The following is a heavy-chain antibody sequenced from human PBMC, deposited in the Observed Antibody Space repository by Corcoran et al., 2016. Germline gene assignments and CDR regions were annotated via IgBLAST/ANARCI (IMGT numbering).Heavy chain of an antibody. D-gene: IGHD6-19*01. Sequence: QVQLVESGGGVVQPGRSLRLSCAASGFTFSSYGMHWVRQAPGKGLEWVAVISYDGSNKYYADSVKGRFTISRDNSKHTLYLQMNSLRAENTAVYYCAKDGAGEQWLVNWGQGTLVTVSS. V-gene: IGHV3-30*18. J-gene: IGHJ4*02. CDR2: ISYDGSNK. CDR1: GFTFSSYG. CDR3: AKDGAGEQWLVN.